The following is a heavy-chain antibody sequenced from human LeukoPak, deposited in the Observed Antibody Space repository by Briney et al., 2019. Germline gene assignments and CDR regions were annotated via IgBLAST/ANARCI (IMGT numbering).Heavy chain of an antibody. CDR3: ARDFRGAFDI. Sequence: PGGSLRLSCAASGFTVSFTYMSWVRQAPGKGLEWVSVIYSGGSTDYADSVKGRFTVSRNNAQNTLYLQMNSLSAEDTAVYYCARDFRGAFDIWGQGTMVTVSS. CDR2: IYSGGST. CDR1: GFTVSFTY. J-gene: IGHJ3*02. V-gene: IGHV3-53*01.